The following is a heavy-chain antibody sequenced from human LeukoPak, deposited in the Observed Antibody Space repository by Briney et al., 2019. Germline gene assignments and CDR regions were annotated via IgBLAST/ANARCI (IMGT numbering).Heavy chain of an antibody. CDR3: AKERPQRYSSRTHFDY. D-gene: IGHD6-13*01. Sequence: GGSLRLSCAASGFTFSSYAMSWVRQAPGKGLEWVSAISGSGGSTYYADSVKGRFTISRDNSKNTLYLQMNSLRAEDTAVYYCAKERPQRYSSRTHFDYWGQGTLVTVSS. J-gene: IGHJ4*02. CDR2: ISGSGGST. CDR1: GFTFSSYA. V-gene: IGHV3-23*01.